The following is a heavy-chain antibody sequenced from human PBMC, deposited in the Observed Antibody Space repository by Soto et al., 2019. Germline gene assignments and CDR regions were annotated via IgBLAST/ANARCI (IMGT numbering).Heavy chain of an antibody. Sequence: PGESLKISCKGSGYSFTSYWISWVRQMPGKGLEWMGRIDPSDSYTNYSPSFQGHVTISADKSISTAYLQWSSLKASDTAMYYCARHQSYDFWSGYEGYYYYYGMDVWGQGTTVTVSS. D-gene: IGHD3-3*01. CDR2: IDPSDSYT. CDR1: GYSFTSYW. CDR3: ARHQSYDFWSGYEGYYYYYGMDV. J-gene: IGHJ6*02. V-gene: IGHV5-10-1*01.